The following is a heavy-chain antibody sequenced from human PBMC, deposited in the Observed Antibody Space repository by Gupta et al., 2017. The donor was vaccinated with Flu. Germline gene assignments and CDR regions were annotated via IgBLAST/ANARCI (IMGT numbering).Heavy chain of an antibody. Sequence: VRQAPGKGLEWVSAIGGSGGSTYYADSVKGRFTISRDNSKNTLYLQMNSLGAEDTALYYCAREIYGVASSDIWGQGTMVTVSS. CDR3: AREIYGVASSDI. D-gene: IGHD4-17*01. J-gene: IGHJ3*02. V-gene: IGHV3-23*01. CDR2: IGGSGGST.